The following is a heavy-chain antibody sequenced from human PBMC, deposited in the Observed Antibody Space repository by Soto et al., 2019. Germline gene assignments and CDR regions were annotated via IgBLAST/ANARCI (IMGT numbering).Heavy chain of an antibody. D-gene: IGHD2-2*01. V-gene: IGHV1-69*01. J-gene: IGHJ6*02. CDR1: GGTFSSYA. Sequence: QVQLVQSGAEVKKPGSSVKVSCKASGGTFSSYAISWVRQAPGQGLEWMGGVIPIFGTANYAQKFQGRVTITADESTSTAYMELSSLRSEDTAVYYCARDRGVLPAAPRDTGYYYGMDVWGQGTTVTVSS. CDR2: VIPIFGTA. CDR3: ARDRGVLPAAPRDTGYYYGMDV.